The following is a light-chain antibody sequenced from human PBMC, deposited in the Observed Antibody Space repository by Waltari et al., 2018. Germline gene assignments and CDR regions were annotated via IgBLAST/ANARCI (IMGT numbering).Light chain of an antibody. CDR3: QQYDSESYT. CDR1: ESISIW. CDR2: RAS. V-gene: IGKV1-5*03. Sequence: DIQMTQSPSTLSASVGEKVTITCRSKESISIWLAWYQHKPGTAPKLLIYRASTLERGVPSRFSGAGSGTEFTLTISSLQPDDFATYYCQQYDSESYTFGQGTKLEIK. J-gene: IGKJ2*01.